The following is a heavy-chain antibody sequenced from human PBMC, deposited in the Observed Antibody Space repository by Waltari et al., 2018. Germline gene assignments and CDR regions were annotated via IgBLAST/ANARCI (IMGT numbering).Heavy chain of an antibody. J-gene: IGHJ3*02. CDR3: APDSSGYWHAFDI. CDR1: GYTFTDYY. CDR2: VDPEDGET. D-gene: IGHD3-22*01. V-gene: IGHV1-69-2*01. Sequence: EVQLVQSGAEVKKPGATVKISCKASGYTFTDYYIHWVQRAPGKGLEWMGRVDPEDGETIYAEKFQGRVTITADTSTDTAYMELSSLRSEDTAVYYCAPDSSGYWHAFDIWGQGTMVTVSS.